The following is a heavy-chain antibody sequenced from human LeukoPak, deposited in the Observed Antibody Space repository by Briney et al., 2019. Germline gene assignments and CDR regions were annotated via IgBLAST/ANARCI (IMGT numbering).Heavy chain of an antibody. Sequence: GASVKVSCKASGYTFTSYYMHWVRQAPGQGLEWMGIINPSGGSTSYAQKFQGRVTMTRDMSTSTVYMELSSLRSEDTAVYYCARDARGYSYGNTFYYYYYMDVWGKGTTVTVSS. J-gene: IGHJ6*03. CDR1: GYTFTSYY. CDR3: ARDARGYSYGNTFYYYYYMDV. V-gene: IGHV1-46*01. D-gene: IGHD5-18*01. CDR2: INPSGGST.